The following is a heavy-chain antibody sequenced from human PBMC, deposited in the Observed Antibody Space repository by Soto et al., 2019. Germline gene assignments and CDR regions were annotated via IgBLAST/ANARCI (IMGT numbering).Heavy chain of an antibody. V-gene: IGHV3-11*01. Sequence: GGSLRLSCAASGFTLSDYYMSWIRQAPGKGLEWVSYISSSGSTIYYADSVKGRFTISRDNSKNTLYLQMNSLRAEDTAVYYCAKAPTVTAYYYYGMDVWGQGTTVTVSS. CDR1: GFTLSDYY. CDR3: AKAPTVTAYYYYGMDV. CDR2: ISSSGSTI. J-gene: IGHJ6*02. D-gene: IGHD4-4*01.